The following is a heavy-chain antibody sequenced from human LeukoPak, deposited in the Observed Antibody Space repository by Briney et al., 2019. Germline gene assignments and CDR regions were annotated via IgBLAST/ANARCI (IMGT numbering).Heavy chain of an antibody. CDR2: INSDGSIT. CDR3: TRDIGVTAWGEWNY. CDR1: GFTFNSYW. J-gene: IGHJ4*02. Sequence: GGSLRLSCAASGFTFNSYWMHWVRQAPGKGLVWVSRINSDGSITNYADSVKGRFTISRDNAENTLYLQMSSLRAEDTAVYYCTRDIGVTAWGEWNYWGQGTLATVSS. V-gene: IGHV3-74*01. D-gene: IGHD2-15*01.